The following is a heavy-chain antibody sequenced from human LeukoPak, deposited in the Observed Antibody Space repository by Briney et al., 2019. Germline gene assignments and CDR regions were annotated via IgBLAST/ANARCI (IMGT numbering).Heavy chain of an antibody. V-gene: IGHV3-74*01. D-gene: IGHD4-11*01. CDR3: ARDHGVYSNFYFDY. J-gene: IGHJ4*02. CDR1: GFTFSSYA. CDR2: INSDGSST. Sequence: GGSLRLSCAASGFTFSSYAMSWVRQAPGKGLVWVSRINSDGSSTTYADSVKGRFTISRDNAKNTLYLQMNSLRAEDTAIYYCARDHGVYSNFYFDYWGQGTLVTVSS.